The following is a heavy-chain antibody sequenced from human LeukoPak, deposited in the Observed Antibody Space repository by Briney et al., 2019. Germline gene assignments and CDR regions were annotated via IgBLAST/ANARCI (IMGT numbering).Heavy chain of an antibody. J-gene: IGHJ4*02. V-gene: IGHV3-23*01. CDR3: AKVGEGLWFGELLYEYYFDY. CDR2: ISGSGGST. Sequence: PGGSLRLSCAASGFTFSSYAMSWVRQAPGMGLEWVSAISGSGGSTYYADSVKGRFTISRDNSKNTLYLQMNSLRAEDTAVYYCAKVGEGLWFGELLYEYYFDYWGQGTLVTVSS. D-gene: IGHD3-10*01. CDR1: GFTFSSYA.